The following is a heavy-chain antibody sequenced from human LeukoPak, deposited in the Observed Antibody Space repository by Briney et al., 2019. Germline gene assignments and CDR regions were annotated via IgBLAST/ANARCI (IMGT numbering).Heavy chain of an antibody. V-gene: IGHV4-34*01. D-gene: IGHD6-13*01. CDR2: INHSGST. CDR3: ARDSVSRAAGLRY. Sequence: PSETLSLTCAVYGGSFSGYYWSWTRQPPGKGLERIGEINHSGSTNYNPSLKSRVTISVDTSKNQFSLKLSSVTAADTAVYYCARDSVSRAAGLRYWGQGTLVTVSS. CDR1: GGSFSGYY. J-gene: IGHJ4*02.